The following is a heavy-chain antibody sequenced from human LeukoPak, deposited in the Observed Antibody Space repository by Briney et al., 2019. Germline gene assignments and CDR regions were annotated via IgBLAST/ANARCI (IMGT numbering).Heavy chain of an antibody. CDR1: GFTSSSYA. CDR3: ATSPPPRYFDL. J-gene: IGHJ2*01. Sequence: GGSLRLSCAASGFTSSSYAMSWARQAPGKGLEWVSSFSASGGGTNYADSVKGRFTISRDNSKNTQYLQMNSLRAEDTAVYYCATSPPPRYFDLWGRGTLVTVSS. V-gene: IGHV3-23*01. CDR2: FSASGGGT.